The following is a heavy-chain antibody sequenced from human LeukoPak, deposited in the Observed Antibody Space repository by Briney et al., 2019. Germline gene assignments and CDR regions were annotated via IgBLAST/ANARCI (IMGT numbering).Heavy chain of an antibody. V-gene: IGHV1-18*01. J-gene: IGHJ5*02. D-gene: IGHD3-10*01. CDR3: ARARYYGSGSYYMNWFDP. CDR1: GYTFTSYG. Sequence: ASVKVSCKASGYTFTSYGISWVGQPPGQGLEWMGWISAYNGNTNYAQKLQGRVTMTTDTSTSTAYMELRSLRSDDTAVYYCARARYYGSGSYYMNWFDPWGQGTLVTVSS. CDR2: ISAYNGNT.